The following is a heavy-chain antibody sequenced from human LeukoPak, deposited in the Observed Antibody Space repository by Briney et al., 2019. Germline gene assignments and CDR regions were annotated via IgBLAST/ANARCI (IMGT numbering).Heavy chain of an antibody. V-gene: IGHV3-21*01. CDR1: GFTFSSYS. CDR3: ARDLYYDLWSGNNWFDP. CDR2: ISSSSSYI. J-gene: IGHJ5*02. Sequence: GGSLRLSCAASGFTFSSYSMNWVRQAPGKGLEWVSSISSSSSYIYYADSVKGRFTISRDNAKNSLYLQMNSLRAEDTAVYYCARDLYYDLWSGNNWFDPWGQGTLVTVSS. D-gene: IGHD3-3*01.